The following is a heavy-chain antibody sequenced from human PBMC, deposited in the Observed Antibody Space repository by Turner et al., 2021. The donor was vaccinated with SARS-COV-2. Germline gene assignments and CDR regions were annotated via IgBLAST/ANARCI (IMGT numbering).Heavy chain of an antibody. CDR1: GVTFSTYT. J-gene: IGHJ6*02. V-gene: IGHV1-69*08. Sequence: QVQLVQSGAEVKNPGSSVKVSCRASGVTFSTYTISWVRQAPGQGLEWMGRIIPILGITTYAQKFQGRVTITADKSTSTAYMELSSLRSEDTAVYYCARDEEGIAAAYYYAMDVWGQGTTVTVSS. CDR2: IIPILGIT. D-gene: IGHD6-13*01. CDR3: ARDEEGIAAAYYYAMDV.